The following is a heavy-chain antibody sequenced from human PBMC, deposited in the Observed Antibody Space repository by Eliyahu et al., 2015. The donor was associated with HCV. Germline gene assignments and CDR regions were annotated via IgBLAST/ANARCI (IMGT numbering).Heavy chain of an antibody. Sequence: EVQLVESGGGLVQXGGXXRXSXXXSEIFVSNNDMXWVRQAPGKGLEWVSIIQSAGTKNYADAVKGRFTISRHNGRNTVFLQMNSVRAEDTAVYYCAKITTYGLDVWGQGTTVTVSS. CDR1: EIFVSNND. CDR3: AKITTYGLDV. CDR2: IQSAGTK. D-gene: IGHD3-22*01. V-gene: IGHV3-53*04. J-gene: IGHJ6*02.